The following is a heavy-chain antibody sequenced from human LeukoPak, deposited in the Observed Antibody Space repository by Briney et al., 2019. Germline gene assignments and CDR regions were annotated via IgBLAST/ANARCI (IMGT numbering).Heavy chain of an antibody. CDR1: GGSISSGGYS. CDR3: ARVGYYYDSSGYYPETFFDY. V-gene: IGHV4-30-2*01. Sequence: SETLSLTCAVSGGSISSGGYSWSWIRQPPGKGLEWIGYIYHSGSTYYNPSLKSRVTISVDTSKNQFSLKLSSVTAADTAVYYCARVGYYYDSSGYYPETFFDYWGQGTLVTVSS. D-gene: IGHD3-22*01. CDR2: IYHSGST. J-gene: IGHJ4*02.